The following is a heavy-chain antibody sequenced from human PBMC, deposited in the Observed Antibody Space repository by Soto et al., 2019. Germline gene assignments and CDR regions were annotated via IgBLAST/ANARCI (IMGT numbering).Heavy chain of an antibody. CDR3: ARDRETGTTDY. V-gene: IGHV3-21*01. Sequence: VASGGGLVQPGGSLRLSCAASGFPFSSYSMIWVRQAPGKGLEWVSSITSSSSYIYYADSVRGRFTISRDNAKNSLFLQMNSLRADDTAVYYCARDRETGTTDYWGQGTLITVSS. CDR2: ITSSSSYI. D-gene: IGHD1-1*01. J-gene: IGHJ4*02. CDR1: GFPFSSYS.